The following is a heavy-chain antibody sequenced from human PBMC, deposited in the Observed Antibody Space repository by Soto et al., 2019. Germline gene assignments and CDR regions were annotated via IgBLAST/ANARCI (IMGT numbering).Heavy chain of an antibody. CDR3: ARDLIYGDYGGFDY. V-gene: IGHV3-33*01. D-gene: IGHD4-17*01. CDR1: GFTFSSYG. J-gene: IGHJ4*02. Sequence: QVQLVESGGGVVQPGRSLRLSCAASGFTFSSYGMHWVRQAPGKGLEWVAVIWYDGSNKYYADSVKGRFTISRDNSKNTLYLQMNSLRAEDTAVYYCARDLIYGDYGGFDYWGQGTLVTVSS. CDR2: IWYDGSNK.